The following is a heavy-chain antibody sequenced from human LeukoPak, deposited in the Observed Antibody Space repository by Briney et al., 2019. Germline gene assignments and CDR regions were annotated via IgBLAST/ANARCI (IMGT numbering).Heavy chain of an antibody. D-gene: IGHD3-16*02. J-gene: IGHJ3*02. CDR1: GFTFSSYW. V-gene: IGHV3-7*01. Sequence: GGSLRLSCAASGFTFSSYWMSWVRQAPGKGLEWVANIKQDGSETYYVDPVKGRFTISRDNAKNSLYLQMNSLRAEDTAVYYCARLGYDYVWGSYRPVAFDIWGQGTMVTVSS. CDR2: IKQDGSET. CDR3: ARLGYDYVWGSYRPVAFDI.